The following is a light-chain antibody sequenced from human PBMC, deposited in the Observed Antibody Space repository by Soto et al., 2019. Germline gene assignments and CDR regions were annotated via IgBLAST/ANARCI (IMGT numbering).Light chain of an antibody. J-gene: IGKJ5*01. CDR3: QQYNNWPPIN. CDR1: QSVSSR. CDR2: GAS. Sequence: EIVLAQSPVTLSLSPGERATLSCRASQSVSSRLAWYQHKPGQAPRLLISGASTRATGIPARFSGSGSGTEFTLTISSLQSEDFAVYYCQQYNNWPPINFGQGTRLEIK. V-gene: IGKV3-15*01.